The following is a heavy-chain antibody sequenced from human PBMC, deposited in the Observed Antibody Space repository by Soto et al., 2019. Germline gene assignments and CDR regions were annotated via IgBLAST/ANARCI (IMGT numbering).Heavy chain of an antibody. Sequence: QVQLVQSETEVKKPGASVKVSCKASGYIFTNYDITWVRQAPGQGLEWMGWVSGYTGNTKYAQKFQDRVTMTTDTSTSTVYMELRSLRSDDTAVYYCARVGSAPYYYYGVDVW. CDR1: GYIFTNYD. CDR2: VSGYTGNT. D-gene: IGHD3-10*01. CDR3: ARVGSAPYYYYGVDV. J-gene: IGHJ6*01. V-gene: IGHV1-18*01.